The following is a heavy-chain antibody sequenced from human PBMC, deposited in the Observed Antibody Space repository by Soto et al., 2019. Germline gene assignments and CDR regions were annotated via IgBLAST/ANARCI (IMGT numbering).Heavy chain of an antibody. CDR2: IYYSGST. Sequence: LETLSLTCTVSGGSISSYYWSWIRQPPGKGLEWIGYIYYSGSTNYNPSLKSRVTISVDTSKNQFSLKLSSVTAADTAVYYCARLGYCSGGSCYSDFMDVWGKGTTVTVSS. CDR3: ARLGYCSGGSCYSDFMDV. V-gene: IGHV4-59*01. D-gene: IGHD2-15*01. J-gene: IGHJ6*03. CDR1: GGSISSYY.